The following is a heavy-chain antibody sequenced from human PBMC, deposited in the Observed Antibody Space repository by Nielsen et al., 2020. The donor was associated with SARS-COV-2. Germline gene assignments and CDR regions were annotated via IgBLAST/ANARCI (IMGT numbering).Heavy chain of an antibody. CDR1: GGSFSGYY. V-gene: IGHV4-34*01. CDR2: INHSGST. Sequence: SETLSLTCAVYGGSFSGYYWSWIRQPPGKGLEWIGEINHSGSTNYNPSLKSRVTISVDTSKNQFSLKLSSVTAADTAVYYCARGLGDIVVVLAARDFDYWGQGTLVTVSS. J-gene: IGHJ4*02. CDR3: ARGLGDIVVVLAARDFDY. D-gene: IGHD2-2*01.